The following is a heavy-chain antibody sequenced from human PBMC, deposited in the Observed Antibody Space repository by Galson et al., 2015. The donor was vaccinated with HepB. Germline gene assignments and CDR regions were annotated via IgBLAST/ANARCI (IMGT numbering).Heavy chain of an antibody. D-gene: IGHD3-9*01. J-gene: IGHJ5*02. CDR3: ARGVKDDILTGYRGAGLNWFDP. CDR1: GYTFTSYD. V-gene: IGHV1-8*01. CDR2: MNPNSGNT. Sequence: SVTVSCKASGYTFTSYDINWVRQATGQGLEWMGWMNPNSGNTGYAQKFQGRVTMTRNTSISTAYMELSSLRSEDTAVYYCARGVKDDILTGYRGAGLNWFDPWGQGTLVTVSS.